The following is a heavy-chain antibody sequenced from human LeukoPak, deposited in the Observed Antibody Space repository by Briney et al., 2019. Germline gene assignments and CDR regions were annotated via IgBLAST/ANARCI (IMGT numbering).Heavy chain of an antibody. CDR1: GFSFSSYS. CDR3: ARKIYGSDNYIDY. CDR2: ISSSSSTI. Sequence: GGSLRLSCEASGFSFSSYSMNWVRQAPGKGLEWVSYISSSSSTIYYADSVKGRFAISRDNAKNSVYLQMNSLRAEDTALYYCARKIYGSDNYIDYWGQGTLVTVSS. J-gene: IGHJ4*02. V-gene: IGHV3-48*04. D-gene: IGHD3-10*01.